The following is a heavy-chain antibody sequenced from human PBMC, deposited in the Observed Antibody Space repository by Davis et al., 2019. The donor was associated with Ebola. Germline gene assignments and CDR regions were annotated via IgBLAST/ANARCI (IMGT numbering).Heavy chain of an antibody. CDR1: GYTFTSYA. CDR2: INAGNGNR. J-gene: IGHJ6*02. Sequence: ASVKVSCKASGYTFTSYAMHWVRQAPGQRLEWMGWINAGNGNRKYLQKFQGRITITRDTSASTANMELSSLRSEDTAVYYCARVNTDYYGMDVWGQGTTVTVSS. CDR3: ARVNTDYYGMDV. V-gene: IGHV1-3*01.